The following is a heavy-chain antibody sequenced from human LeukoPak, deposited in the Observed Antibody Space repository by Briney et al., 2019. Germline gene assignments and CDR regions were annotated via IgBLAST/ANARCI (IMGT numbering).Heavy chain of an antibody. CDR1: GGSFSGYY. D-gene: IGHD3-22*01. CDR2: INHSGST. V-gene: IGHV4-34*01. Sequence: PSETLSPTCAVYGGSFSGYYWSWIRQPPGKGLEWIGEINHSGSTNYNPSLKSRVTISVDTSKNQFSLKLSSVTAADAAVYYCARLDSSGYYSNAFDIWGQGTMVTVSS. J-gene: IGHJ3*02. CDR3: ARLDSSGYYSNAFDI.